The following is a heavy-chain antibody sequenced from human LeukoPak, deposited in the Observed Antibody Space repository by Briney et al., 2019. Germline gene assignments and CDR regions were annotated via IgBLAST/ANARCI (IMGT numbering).Heavy chain of an antibody. CDR2: INPNSGGT. J-gene: IGHJ3*02. V-gene: IGHV1-2*02. Sequence: ASVKVSCKASGNTLTTYYMHWVRQAPGQGLEWMGWINPNSGGTNYAQKFQGRVTMTRDTSISTAYMELSRLRSDDTAVYYCARGRGGDGYSQDAFDIWGQGTMVTVSS. D-gene: IGHD5-24*01. CDR3: ARGRGGDGYSQDAFDI. CDR1: GNTLTTYY.